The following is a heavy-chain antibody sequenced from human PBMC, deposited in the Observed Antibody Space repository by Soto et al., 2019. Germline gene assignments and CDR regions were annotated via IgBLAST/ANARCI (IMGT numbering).Heavy chain of an antibody. CDR3: ARDRHDYDSGDYYSIGEAFDV. Sequence: GGSLRLSCAASGFTFSSYWMSWVRQAPGKGLEWVANIKQDGSEKYYVDSVKGRFTISRDNAKNSLYLQMNSLRAEDTAVYYCARDRHDYDSGDYYSIGEAFDVWGQGTMVTVSS. CDR2: IKQDGSEK. J-gene: IGHJ3*01. D-gene: IGHD3-10*01. V-gene: IGHV3-7*01. CDR1: GFTFSSYW.